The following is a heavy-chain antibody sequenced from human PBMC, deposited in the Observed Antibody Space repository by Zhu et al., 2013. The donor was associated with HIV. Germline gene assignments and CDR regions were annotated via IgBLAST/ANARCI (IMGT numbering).Heavy chain of an antibody. Sequence: QVQLQESGPGLVKPSETLSLTCTVSGYSIGSGYYWGWIRQPPGKGLEWIGSIFHSGSTYYNAPLESRVTISVDTSKNQFSLKLSSVTAADTAVYYCARGDDYGDYVRFGRSQYYFDYWGQGTLVTVSS. J-gene: IGHJ4*02. D-gene: IGHD4-17*01. CDR3: ARGDDYGDYVRFGRSQYYFDY. V-gene: IGHV4-38-2*02. CDR2: IFHSGST. CDR1: GYSIGSGYY.